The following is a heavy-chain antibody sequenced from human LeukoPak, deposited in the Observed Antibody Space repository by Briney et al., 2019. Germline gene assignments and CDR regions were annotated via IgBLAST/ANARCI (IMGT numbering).Heavy chain of an antibody. CDR2: IYHSGST. V-gene: IGHV4-38-2*02. CDR1: GYSISSGYY. J-gene: IGHJ4*02. CDR3: ARDHQLRGVSLFDY. D-gene: IGHD3-10*01. Sequence: SETLSLTCTVSGYSISSGYYWGWIRQPPGKGLEWIGSIYHSGSTYYNPPLKSRVTISVDPSKNHFSLKLSSVTAADTAVYYCARDHQLRGVSLFDYWGQGTLVTVSS.